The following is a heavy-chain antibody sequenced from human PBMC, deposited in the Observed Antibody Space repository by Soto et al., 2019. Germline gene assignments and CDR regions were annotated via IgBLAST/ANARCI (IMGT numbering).Heavy chain of an antibody. CDR1: RYTFTSYS. Sequence: ASVKVSSKASRYTFTSYSMHWVRQAPGQRLEWMGWINAGNGNTKYSQKFQGRVTITRDTSASTAYMELSSLRSEDTAVYYCARDLGGWPDYWGQGTLVTVSS. J-gene: IGHJ4*02. CDR2: INAGNGNT. CDR3: ARDLGGWPDY. D-gene: IGHD6-19*01. V-gene: IGHV1-3*01.